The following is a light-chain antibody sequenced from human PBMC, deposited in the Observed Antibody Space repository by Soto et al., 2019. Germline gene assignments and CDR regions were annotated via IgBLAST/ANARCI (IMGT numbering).Light chain of an antibody. CDR1: SSDVGAYKY. CDR2: DVT. J-gene: IGLJ3*02. CDR3: CSYVGSALCV. Sequence: QSALTQPPSASGSPGQSVTISCTGTSSDVGAYKYVSWYQQYPGKAPKLMIYDVTKRPSGVPDRFSGSKSGNTASLTVSGLQADDEADYYCCSYVGSALCVFGGGTKLTVL. V-gene: IGLV2-8*01.